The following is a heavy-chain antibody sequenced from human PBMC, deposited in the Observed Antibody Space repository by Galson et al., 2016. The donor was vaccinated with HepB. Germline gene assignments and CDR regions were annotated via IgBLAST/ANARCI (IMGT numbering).Heavy chain of an antibody. CDR1: GGSISSYY. J-gene: IGHJ6*02. D-gene: IGHD3-10*01. Sequence: SETLSLTCTVSGGSISSYYWSWIRQPPGKGLKWIGYIYYSGSTNYNPPLKSRVTISVDTSKNQFSLKLTSVTTADTAVYYCARTPSRGGMDVWGQGTTVTVSS. CDR2: IYYSGST. V-gene: IGHV4-59*01. CDR3: ARTPSRGGMDV.